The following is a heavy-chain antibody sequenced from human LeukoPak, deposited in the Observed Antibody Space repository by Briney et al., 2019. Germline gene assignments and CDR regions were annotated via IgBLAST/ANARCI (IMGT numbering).Heavy chain of an antibody. V-gene: IGHV4-30-2*01. D-gene: IGHD3-22*01. CDR1: GGSISSGGYS. CDR2: IYHSGST. J-gene: IGHJ4*02. Sequence: SQTLSLTCAVSGGSISSGGYSWSWIRQPPGKGLEWIGYIYHSGSTYYNPSLKSRVTISVDRSKNQFSLKLSSVTAADTAVYYCARGRSCGYWSGSFDYWGQGTLVTVSS. CDR3: ARGRSCGYWSGSFDY.